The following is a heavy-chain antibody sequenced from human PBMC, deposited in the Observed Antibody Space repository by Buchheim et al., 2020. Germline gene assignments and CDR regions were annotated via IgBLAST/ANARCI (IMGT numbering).Heavy chain of an antibody. D-gene: IGHD4-11*01. CDR1: GFTFSNYR. CDR2: ISRDSNTV. V-gene: IGHV3-48*02. J-gene: IGHJ4*02. CDR3: ARDTPNYTNYPGAGDY. Sequence: EVQLVESGGGLVQPGGSLRLSCAASGFTFSNYRMNWVRQAPGKGLEWVSYISRDSNTVYYADSVKGRFTISRDNARSSLYLQMNSLRDEYTAIYYCARDTPNYTNYPGAGDYWGQGTL.